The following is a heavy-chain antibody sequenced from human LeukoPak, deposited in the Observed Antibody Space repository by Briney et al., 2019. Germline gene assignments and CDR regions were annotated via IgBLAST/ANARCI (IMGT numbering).Heavy chain of an antibody. CDR1: GFTFSSFW. V-gene: IGHV3-7*05. Sequence: GGSLRLSCAGSGFTFSSFWMNWVRQAPGKGLEWVANIKEDGSEKYSVDSVKGRFTISRDNAKNSLYLQMNSLRAEDTAVYYCARDQRYCSSSSCPWEPFDYWGQGTLVTVSS. J-gene: IGHJ4*02. D-gene: IGHD2-2*01. CDR3: ARDQRYCSSSSCPWEPFDY. CDR2: IKEDGSEK.